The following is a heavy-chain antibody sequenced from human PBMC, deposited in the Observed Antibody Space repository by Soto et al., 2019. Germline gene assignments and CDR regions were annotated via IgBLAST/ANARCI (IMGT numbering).Heavy chain of an antibody. J-gene: IGHJ4*02. CDR3: AKSADSSGYYYPYFDY. V-gene: IGHV3-23*01. Sequence: GGSLRLSGAASGFTFSSYAMSWVRQAPGKGLEWVSAISGSGGSTYYADSVKGRFTISRDNSKNTLYLQMNSLRAEDTAVYYCAKSADSSGYYYPYFDYWGQGTLVTVSS. CDR2: ISGSGGST. D-gene: IGHD3-22*01. CDR1: GFTFSSYA.